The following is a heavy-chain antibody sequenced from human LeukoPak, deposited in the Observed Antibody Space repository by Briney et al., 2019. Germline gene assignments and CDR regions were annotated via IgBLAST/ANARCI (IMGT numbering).Heavy chain of an antibody. CDR2: INTNTGNP. J-gene: IGHJ6*03. V-gene: IGHV7-4-1*02. CDR3: ARDANYDFWSGYYYYYYYYMDV. D-gene: IGHD3-3*01. CDR1: GYTFTSYA. Sequence: ASVKVSCKASGYTFTSYAMNWVRQAPGQGLEWMGWINTNTGNPTYAQGFTGRFVFSLDTSVSTAYLQISSLKAEDTAVYYCARDANYDFWSGYYYYYYYYMDVWGKGTTVTVSS.